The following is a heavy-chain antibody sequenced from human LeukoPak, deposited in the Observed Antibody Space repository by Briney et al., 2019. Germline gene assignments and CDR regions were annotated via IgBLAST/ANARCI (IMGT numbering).Heavy chain of an antibody. CDR2: IYYSGST. Sequence: SETLSLTCTVSGGSISSGDYYWSWIRQPPGKGLEWTGYIYYSGSTYYNPSLKSRVTISVDTSKNQFSLKLSSVTAADTAVYYCARDLGSSWPNWYFDLWGRGTLVTVSS. CDR1: GGSISSGDYY. V-gene: IGHV4-30-4*08. CDR3: ARDLGSSWPNWYFDL. D-gene: IGHD6-13*01. J-gene: IGHJ2*01.